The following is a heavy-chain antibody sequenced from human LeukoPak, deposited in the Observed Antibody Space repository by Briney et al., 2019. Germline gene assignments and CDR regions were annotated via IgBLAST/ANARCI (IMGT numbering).Heavy chain of an antibody. CDR1: DDSFSSHY. V-gene: IGHV4-59*11. CDR3: ARDLVTVTKGFDI. J-gene: IGHJ3*02. D-gene: IGHD4-17*01. Sequence: SETLSLTCAVSDDSFSSHYWTWIRQPPGKGLEWIGYISYIGSANYNPSLKSRVTISIDTSKSQFSLKLTSVTAADTAVYYCARDLVTVTKGFDIWGQGTMVSVSS. CDR2: ISYIGSA.